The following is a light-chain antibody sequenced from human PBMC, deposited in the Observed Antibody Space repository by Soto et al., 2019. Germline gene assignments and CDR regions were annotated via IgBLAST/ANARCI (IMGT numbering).Light chain of an antibody. J-gene: IGKJ4*01. CDR2: GAS. CDR3: QQYNKWPPLT. V-gene: IGKV3-15*01. CDR1: QSVYSN. Sequence: EIVMTQSRATLSVSPGERATLSCRASQSVYSNLAWYQQKPGQTPRLLIYGASTRATAVPARFSGSGSGTEFTLTIGSLQSEDSAVYYCQQYNKWPPLTFGGATKVDIK.